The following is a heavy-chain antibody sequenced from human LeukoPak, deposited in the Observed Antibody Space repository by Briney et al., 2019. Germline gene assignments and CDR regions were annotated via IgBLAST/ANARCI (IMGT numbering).Heavy chain of an antibody. CDR2: IYGDGSFT. CDR1: GFTFSNFW. Sequence: GGSLRLSCAASGFTFSNFWMHWVRQAPGKGLVWVALIYGDGSFTRYADSVKGRFTISRDNAKNTVYLQMNSLRAEDTAVHYCARGDSSSSEYYYYYGMDVWGQGTTVTVSS. CDR3: ARGDSSSSEYYYYYGMDV. J-gene: IGHJ6*02. V-gene: IGHV3-74*01. D-gene: IGHD6-6*01.